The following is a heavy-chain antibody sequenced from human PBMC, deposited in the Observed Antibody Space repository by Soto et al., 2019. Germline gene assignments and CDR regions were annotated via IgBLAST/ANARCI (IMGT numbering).Heavy chain of an antibody. V-gene: IGHV3-23*01. CDR2: ISGSGSST. CDR3: AKDLILLYSSSDFDY. D-gene: IGHD6-6*01. Sequence: EVQLLESGGGLVQPGGSLRLSCAASGFTFSSYAMSWVRQAPGKGLEWVSAISGSGSSTYYADSVKGRFTISRDNSKNTLYLQMNSLRAEDTAVYYCAKDLILLYSSSDFDYWGQGTLVTVSS. CDR1: GFTFSSYA. J-gene: IGHJ4*02.